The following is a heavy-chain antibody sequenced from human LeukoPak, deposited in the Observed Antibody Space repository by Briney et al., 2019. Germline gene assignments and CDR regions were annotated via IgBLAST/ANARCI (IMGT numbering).Heavy chain of an antibody. J-gene: IGHJ4*02. Sequence: GGSLRLSCAASGFTFSSYEMNWVRQAPGKGLEWVSYISSSGSTIYYADSVKGRFTISRDNDKNSLYLQMNSLRAEDTAVYYCARDGLGGFDYWGQGTLVTVSS. CDR1: GFTFSSYE. D-gene: IGHD3-16*01. CDR2: ISSSGSTI. V-gene: IGHV3-48*03. CDR3: ARDGLGGFDY.